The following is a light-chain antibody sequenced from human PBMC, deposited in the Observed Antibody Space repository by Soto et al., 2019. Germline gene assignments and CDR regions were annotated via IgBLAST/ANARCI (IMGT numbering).Light chain of an antibody. Sequence: NFMLTQPHSVSESPGKTVTISCTGSSGSIASNSVQWYQQRPGSAPSTVIYEDDQRPSGVPDRFSGSIDSSSNSASLTISGLMTEDEADYDCQSSNTFNPWVFGGGTKLTVL. CDR2: EDD. CDR3: QSSNTFNPWV. CDR1: SGSIASNS. J-gene: IGLJ3*02. V-gene: IGLV6-57*02.